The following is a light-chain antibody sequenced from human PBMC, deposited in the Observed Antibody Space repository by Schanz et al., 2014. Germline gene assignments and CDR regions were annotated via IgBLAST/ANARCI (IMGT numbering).Light chain of an antibody. J-gene: IGLJ2*01. Sequence: QSVLTQPASVSGSPGQSITISCTGTSSDVGGYNFVSWYQQHPGKAPKLMIYEVTKRPSGVPDRFSGSKSGNTASLTISGLQAEDEADYYCSSYTSSSTVVFGGGTKLTVL. CDR2: EVT. CDR3: SSYTSSSTVV. V-gene: IGLV2-14*01. CDR1: SSDVGGYNF.